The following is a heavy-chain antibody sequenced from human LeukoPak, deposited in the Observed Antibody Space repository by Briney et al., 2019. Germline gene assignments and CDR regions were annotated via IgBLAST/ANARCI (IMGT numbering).Heavy chain of an antibody. Sequence: PGGSLRLSCAASGFTFRSYAMSWVRQAQGKGLERVSAISGSGGSTYYADSVKGRFTISTDNSKNTLYLQMNSLRAEDTAVYYCAKITPRYYYDSFDYWGQGTLVTVSS. J-gene: IGHJ4*02. CDR3: AKITPRYYYDSFDY. V-gene: IGHV3-23*01. CDR2: ISGSGGST. CDR1: GFTFRSYA. D-gene: IGHD3-22*01.